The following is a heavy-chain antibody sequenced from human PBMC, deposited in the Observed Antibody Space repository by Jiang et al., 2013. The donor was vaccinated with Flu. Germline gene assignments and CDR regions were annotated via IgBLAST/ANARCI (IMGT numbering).Heavy chain of an antibody. CDR2: INAGNGNT. CDR3: ARDYDSSGYYFDY. V-gene: IGHV1-3*01. D-gene: IGHD3-22*01. J-gene: IGHJ4*02. CDR1: GYTFTSYA. Sequence: GAEVKKPGASVKVSCKASGYTFTSYAMHWVRQAPGQRLEWMGWINAGNGNTKYSQKFQGRVTITRDTSASTAYMELSSLRSEDTAAYYCARDYDSSGYYFDYWGQGTLVTVSS.